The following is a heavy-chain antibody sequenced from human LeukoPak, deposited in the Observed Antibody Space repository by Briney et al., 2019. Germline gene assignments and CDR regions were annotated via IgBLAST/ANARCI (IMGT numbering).Heavy chain of an antibody. J-gene: IGHJ4*02. CDR2: IYRGGST. V-gene: IGHV3-53*01. D-gene: IGHD6-13*01. CDR3: ARASSGIAAHLDY. Sequence: PGGSLRLSCAASGFTFNYAWMSWVRQAPGKGLEWVSVIYRGGSTYYADSVKGRFTISRDNSKNTLYLQMNSLRAEDTAVYYCARASSGIAAHLDYWGQGTLVTVSS. CDR1: GFTFNYAW.